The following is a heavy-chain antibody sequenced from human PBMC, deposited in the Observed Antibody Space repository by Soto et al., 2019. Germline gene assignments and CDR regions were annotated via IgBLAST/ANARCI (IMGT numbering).Heavy chain of an antibody. V-gene: IGHV4-4*07. D-gene: IGHD6-19*01. CDR2: IYTSGST. J-gene: IGHJ3*02. Sequence: SETLSLTCTVSGGSISSYYWSLIRQPAGKGLEWIGRIYTSGSTNYNPSLKSRVTMSVDTYKNQFSLKLSSVTAADKAVYYCARDRVAVAGSDAFDIWVQGRMVT. CDR3: ARDRVAVAGSDAFDI. CDR1: GGSISSYY.